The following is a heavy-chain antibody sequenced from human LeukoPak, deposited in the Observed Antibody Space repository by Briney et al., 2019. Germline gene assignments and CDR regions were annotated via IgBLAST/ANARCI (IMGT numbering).Heavy chain of an antibody. CDR2: INPNSGGT. CDR1: GYNLIDHA. CDR3: ARVYCTNGVCYYAFDI. J-gene: IGHJ3*02. V-gene: IGHV1-2*02. Sequence: ASVKVSCKASGYNLIDHALHWVRQAPGQGLEWMGWINPNSGGTNYAQKFQGRVTMTRDTSISTAYMELSRLRSDDTAVYYCARVYCTNGVCYYAFDIWGQGTMVTVSS. D-gene: IGHD2-8*01.